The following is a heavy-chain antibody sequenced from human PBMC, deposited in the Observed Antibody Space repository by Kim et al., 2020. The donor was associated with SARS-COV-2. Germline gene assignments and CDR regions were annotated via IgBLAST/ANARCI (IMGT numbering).Heavy chain of an antibody. CDR3: ARGGWARI. CDR1: GFTLSNYG. Sequence: GGSLRLSCAASGFTLSNYGMNWVRQAPGKGLEWVSSMSGGSGNIYYTDSVKGRFTISRDNAENSLYLQMNSLRAEDTAAYYCARGGWARIWGPGTLVTV. D-gene: IGHD6-19*01. CDR2: MSGGSGNI. V-gene: IGHV3-21*01. J-gene: IGHJ1*01.